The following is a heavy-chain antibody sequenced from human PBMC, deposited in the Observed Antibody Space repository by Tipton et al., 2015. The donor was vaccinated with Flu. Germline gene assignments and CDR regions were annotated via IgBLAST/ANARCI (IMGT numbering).Heavy chain of an antibody. D-gene: IGHD3-10*01. J-gene: IGHJ4*02. CDR2: IYASGSA. CDR1: GGSISSFY. V-gene: IGHV4-4*07. CDR3: ARGSGSGTYMIFYF. Sequence: TLSLTCTVSGGSISSFYWSWIRRPAGKGLEWIGRIYASGSASYKPSPKSRVTMSVDTSKNQYSLKLSSVTAADTAVYYCARGSGSGTYMIFYFWGQGTLVTVSS.